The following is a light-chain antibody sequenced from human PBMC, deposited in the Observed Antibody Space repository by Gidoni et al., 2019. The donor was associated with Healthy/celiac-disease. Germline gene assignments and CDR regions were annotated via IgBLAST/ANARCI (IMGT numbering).Light chain of an antibody. CDR1: SSDVGGYTY. CDR3: SSYTSSSTYV. CDR2: DVS. V-gene: IGLV2-14*01. Sequence: QSAMTQPASVSGSPGQSITISCTGTSSDVGGYTYVSWYHQHPGKAPKLMIYDVSKRPSGVSNLFSGSKSGNTASLTISGLRAEDEADYYCSSYTSSSTYVFGTGTKVTVL. J-gene: IGLJ1*01.